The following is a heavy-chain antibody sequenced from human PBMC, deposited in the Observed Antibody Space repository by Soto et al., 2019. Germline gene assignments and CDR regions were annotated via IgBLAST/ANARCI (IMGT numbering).Heavy chain of an antibody. CDR1: GYSFSSYS. D-gene: IGHD4-17*01. Sequence: RESFKICCNGSGYSFSSYSIACARQMPGQGLEWMGIIYPGDSDTTYNPSVQGHVAISVDESINTAYLQWASLEASDTAMSYCPRSGDYGAHLPARYNDFRGQATL. CDR2: IYPGDSDT. J-gene: IGHJ4*02. V-gene: IGHV5-51*01. CDR3: PRSGDYGAHLPARYNDF.